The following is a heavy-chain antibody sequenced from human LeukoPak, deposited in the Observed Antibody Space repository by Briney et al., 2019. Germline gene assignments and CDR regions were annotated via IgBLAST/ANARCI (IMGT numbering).Heavy chain of an antibody. CDR1: GFTFSSYA. V-gene: IGHV3-23*01. Sequence: PGGSLRLSCAASGFTFSSYAMSWVRQAPGKGLGWVSSIIGSGGSTYYADSVKGRFTISRDNSKNTLYLQMNSLRAEDTAVYYCAKGGRIAVAGTSDYWGQGTLVTVSS. CDR2: IIGSGGST. D-gene: IGHD6-19*01. J-gene: IGHJ4*02. CDR3: AKGGRIAVAGTSDY.